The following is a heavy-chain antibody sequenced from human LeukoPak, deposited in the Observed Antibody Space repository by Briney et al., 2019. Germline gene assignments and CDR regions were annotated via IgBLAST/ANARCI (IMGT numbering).Heavy chain of an antibody. J-gene: IGHJ4*02. D-gene: IGHD3-3*01. Sequence: PGGSLRLSCAASGFTFSDYYMSWIRQAPGKGLEWVPYISSSDTYTNYADSVKGRFTISRDNAKNSLYLQMNSLRAEDTAVYYCARISSVDFWSPFDYWGQGTLVTVSS. CDR1: GFTFSDYY. CDR2: ISSSDTYT. V-gene: IGHV3-11*03. CDR3: ARISSVDFWSPFDY.